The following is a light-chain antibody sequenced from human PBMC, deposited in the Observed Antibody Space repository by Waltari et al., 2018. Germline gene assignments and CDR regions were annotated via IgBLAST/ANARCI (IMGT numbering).Light chain of an antibody. CDR1: KSVSSY. CDR3: QQRSNWGLT. CDR2: DSY. J-gene: IGKJ4*02. Sequence: EVVLTQPPATLSLSHGERATPSCRASKSVSSYVAWYQQRPGQAPRLLVYDSYQRATGIPARFSGSGSGTDFTLTISSLEPEDFAVYYCQQRSNWGLTFGGGTKVE. V-gene: IGKV3-11*01.